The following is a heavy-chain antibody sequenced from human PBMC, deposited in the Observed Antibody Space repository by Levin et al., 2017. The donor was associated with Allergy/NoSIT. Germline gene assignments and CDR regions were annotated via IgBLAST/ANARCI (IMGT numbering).Heavy chain of an antibody. J-gene: IGHJ6*02. CDR1: GFTVSSNY. CDR2: IYSGGST. CDR3: ARGMVRGATTKNYYYYGMDV. V-gene: IGHV3-53*01. Sequence: PGGSLRLSCAASGFTVSSNYMSWVRQAPGKGLEWVSVIYSGGSTYYADSVKGRFTISRDNSKNTLYLQMNSLRAEDTAVYYCARGMVRGATTKNYYYYGMDVWGQGTTVTVSS. D-gene: IGHD3-10*01.